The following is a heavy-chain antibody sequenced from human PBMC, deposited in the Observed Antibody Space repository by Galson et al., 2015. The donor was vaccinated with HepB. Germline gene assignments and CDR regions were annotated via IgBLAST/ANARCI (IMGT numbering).Heavy chain of an antibody. CDR1: RFTFSDYY. Sequence: SLRLSCAASRFTFSDYYMTWLRQAPGKGLEWLSYISGGATYTNYADSVQGRFTISRDNAKNSLYLHMRSLSDDDTAVYYCARVAHSDYGDHAHFDYWGQGTLVTVSS. CDR2: ISGGATYT. V-gene: IGHV3-11*06. J-gene: IGHJ4*02. CDR3: ARVAHSDYGDHAHFDY. D-gene: IGHD4-17*01.